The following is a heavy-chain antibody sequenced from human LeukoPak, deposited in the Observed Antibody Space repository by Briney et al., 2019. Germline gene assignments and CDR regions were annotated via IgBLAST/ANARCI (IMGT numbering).Heavy chain of an antibody. V-gene: IGHV3-9*01. J-gene: IGHJ6*03. CDR3: AKGGGYEAQYYYYYLDV. Sequence: GGSLRLSCATSGFTFDDYAMHWVRQAPGKGLEWVSGISWNSVSIGYADSVKGRFTISRDNSKNTLYLQMKSLRAEDTAVYYCAKGGGYEAQYYYYYLDVWGKGTTVTISS. CDR1: GFTFDDYA. D-gene: IGHD5-12*01. CDR2: ISWNSVSI.